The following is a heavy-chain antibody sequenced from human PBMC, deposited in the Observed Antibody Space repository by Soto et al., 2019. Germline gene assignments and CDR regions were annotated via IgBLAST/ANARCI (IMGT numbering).Heavy chain of an antibody. J-gene: IGHJ6*02. CDR1: GGTFSSYA. CDR2: IIPIFGTA. CDR3: ARPEGYSSSSGYYYYGMDV. V-gene: IGHV1-69*06. Sequence: QVQLVQSGAEVKKPGSSVKVSCKASGGTFSSYAISWVRQAPGQGLEWMGGIIPIFGTANYAQKFQGRVKITADKSTSKAYMELSSLRSEDTAVYYCARPEGYSSSSGYYYYGMDVWGQGTTVTVSS. D-gene: IGHD6-6*01.